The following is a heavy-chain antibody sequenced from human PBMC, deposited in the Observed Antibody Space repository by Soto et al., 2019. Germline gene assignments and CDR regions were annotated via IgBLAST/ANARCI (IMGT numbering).Heavy chain of an antibody. D-gene: IGHD6-13*01. Sequence: GGSLRLSCAASGFTFSSYWMHWVRQAPGKGLVWVSRINSDGSSTSYADSVKGRFTISRDNAKNTLYLQMNSLRAEDTAVHYCARVAAAGMKHFDYWGRGTLVTVSS. CDR2: INSDGSST. J-gene: IGHJ4*02. CDR1: GFTFSSYW. V-gene: IGHV3-74*01. CDR3: ARVAAAGMKHFDY.